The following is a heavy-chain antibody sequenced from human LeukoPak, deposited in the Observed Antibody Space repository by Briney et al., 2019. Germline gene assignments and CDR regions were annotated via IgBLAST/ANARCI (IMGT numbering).Heavy chain of an antibody. Sequence: TASQTLSLTCTVSGGSISSGGYYWSWIRQHPGKGLEWIGYIYYSGSTYYNPSLKSRVTISVDRSKNQFSLRMRSVTAADTAVYFCARVLTYCTGTSCYYMDVWGKGPRSPSP. CDR3: ARVLTYCTGTSCYYMDV. V-gene: IGHV4-31*03. D-gene: IGHD2-8*02. CDR2: IYYSGST. CDR1: GGSISSGGYY. J-gene: IGHJ6*03.